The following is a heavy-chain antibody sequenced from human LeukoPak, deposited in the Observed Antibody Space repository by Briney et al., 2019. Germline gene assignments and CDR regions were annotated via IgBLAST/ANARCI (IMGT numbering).Heavy chain of an antibody. Sequence: PGGSLRLSCSASGFPFSTNSMHWVRQAPGKGLEFVSAITSNGGSTYYADSVKGRFTISRDNSKNTLYLQMSSLRAEDTAVYYCVTVGMTSIWSYLRFDPRGQGTLVSVSS. CDR2: ITSNGGST. CDR1: GFPFSTNS. CDR3: VTVGMTSIWSYLRFDP. J-gene: IGHJ5*02. D-gene: IGHD1-26*01. V-gene: IGHV3-64D*08.